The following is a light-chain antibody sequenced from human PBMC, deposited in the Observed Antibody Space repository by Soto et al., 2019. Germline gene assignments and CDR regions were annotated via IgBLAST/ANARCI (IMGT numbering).Light chain of an antibody. J-gene: IGKJ1*01. CDR1: QSVSSY. Sequence: ELVFTESPATLSLSPGERATLFCRASQSVSSYLAWYQQKPGQAPRLLIYGTSTRATGIPARFSGGGSGTEFTLTISSLQSEDFAVYYCQQYNNWPRTFGQGTKVDI. CDR3: QQYNNWPRT. V-gene: IGKV3-15*01. CDR2: GTS.